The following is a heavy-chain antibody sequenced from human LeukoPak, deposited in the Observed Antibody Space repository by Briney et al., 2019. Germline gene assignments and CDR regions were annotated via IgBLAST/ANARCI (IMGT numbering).Heavy chain of an antibody. CDR2: IIPIFGTA. CDR1: GGTFISYA. D-gene: IGHD4-11*01. CDR3: ARNTGLQVGFDP. Sequence: ASVKVTCKASGGTFISYAISWVRQAPGQGLEWMGGIIPIFGTANYAQKFQGRVTITADESTSTAYMELSSLRSEDTAVYYCARNTGLQVGFDPWGQGTLVTVSS. V-gene: IGHV1-69*13. J-gene: IGHJ5*02.